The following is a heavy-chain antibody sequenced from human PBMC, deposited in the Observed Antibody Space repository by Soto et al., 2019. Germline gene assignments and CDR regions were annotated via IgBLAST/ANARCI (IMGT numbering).Heavy chain of an antibody. Sequence: GGSLRLSCAASGFTFTKYAMSWVRQAPGKGLEWVATISAMIGSTDYADSVKGRFTVSRDEYRSTLYLQMNSLRVDDTALYYCTKGDCSGDTCYSGDYYYYGLDVWGQGTTVTVSS. CDR1: GFTFTKYA. J-gene: IGHJ6*02. CDR2: ISAMIGST. CDR3: TKGDCSGDTCYSGDYYYYGLDV. D-gene: IGHD2-15*01. V-gene: IGHV3-23*01.